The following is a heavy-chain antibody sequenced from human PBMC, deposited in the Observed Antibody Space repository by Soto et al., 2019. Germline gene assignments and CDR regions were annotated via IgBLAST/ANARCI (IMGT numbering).Heavy chain of an antibody. V-gene: IGHV4-28*03. CDR1: GGSISRSNW. CDR2: SYYSGDT. CDR3: AREGALLFGGNSDYYSTMDV. Sequence: PSETLSLTCAVSGGSISRSNWWWWGRPPPGEGLGWSGYSYYSGDTSYNPSLKSRVTISIDTSKNQFSLKLSSVTAADTAFYYCAREGALLFGGNSDYYSTMDVWGQGTTVTVSS. J-gene: IGHJ6*02. D-gene: IGHD2-21*02.